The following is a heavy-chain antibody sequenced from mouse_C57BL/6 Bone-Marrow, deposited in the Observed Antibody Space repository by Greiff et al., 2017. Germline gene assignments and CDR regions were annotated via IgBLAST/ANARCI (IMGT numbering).Heavy chain of an antibody. Sequence: QVQLKESGPELVKPGASVKISCKASGYSFTSYYIHWVKQRPGQGLEWIGWIYPGSGNTKYNEKFKGKATLTADTSSSTAYMQLSSLTSEDSAVYYCASKGYGTTGLAMDYWGQGTSVTVSS. D-gene: IGHD1-1*02. CDR1: GYSFTSYY. J-gene: IGHJ4*01. CDR3: ASKGYGTTGLAMDY. CDR2: IYPGSGNT. V-gene: IGHV1-66*01.